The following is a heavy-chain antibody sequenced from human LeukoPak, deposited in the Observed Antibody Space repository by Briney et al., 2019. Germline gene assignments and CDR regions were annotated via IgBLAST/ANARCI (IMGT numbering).Heavy chain of an antibody. CDR2: IIPILGIA. J-gene: IGHJ4*02. D-gene: IGHD2-8*01. V-gene: IGHV1-69*04. Sequence: SVKVSCKASGGTFSSYAISWVRQAPGQGLEWMGRIIPILGIANYAQKFPGRVTITADKSTSTAYMELSSLRSEDTAVYYCAPQAEWNGYWGQGTLVTVSS. CDR1: GGTFSSYA. CDR3: APQAEWNGY.